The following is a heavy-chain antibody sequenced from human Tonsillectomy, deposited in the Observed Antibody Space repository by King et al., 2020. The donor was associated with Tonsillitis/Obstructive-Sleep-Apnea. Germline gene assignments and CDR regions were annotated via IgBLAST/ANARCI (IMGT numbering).Heavy chain of an antibody. V-gene: IGHV4-4*07. D-gene: IGHD6-6*01. CDR1: GGSISSYY. CDR3: ARSSIAATISSGQELFDP. J-gene: IGHJ5*02. CDR2: IYTSGST. Sequence: VQLQESGPGLVKPSETLSLTCTVSGGSISSYYWSWIRQPAGKGLEWIGRIYTSGSTNYNPSLKSRVTMSVDTSKNQFSLKLSSVTAADTAVYYCARSSIAATISSGQELFDPWGQGTLVTVSS.